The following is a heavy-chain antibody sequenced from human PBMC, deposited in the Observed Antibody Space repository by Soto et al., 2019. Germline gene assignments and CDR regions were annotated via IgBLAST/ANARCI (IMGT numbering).Heavy chain of an antibody. V-gene: IGHV1-69*06. D-gene: IGHD6-13*01. Sequence: QVQLVQSGAEVKKPGSSVKVSCKASGGTFSSYAISWVRQAPGQGLEWMGGIIPIFGTANYAQKFQGRVMITADKSTSTAYMELSSLRSEDTAVYYCIAAAGTGKRGNFDYWGQGTLVTVSS. J-gene: IGHJ4*02. CDR3: IAAAGTGKRGNFDY. CDR1: GGTFSSYA. CDR2: IIPIFGTA.